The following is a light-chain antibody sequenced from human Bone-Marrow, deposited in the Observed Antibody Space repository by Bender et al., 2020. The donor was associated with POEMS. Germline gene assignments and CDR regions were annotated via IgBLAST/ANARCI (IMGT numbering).Light chain of an antibody. J-gene: IGLJ2*01. V-gene: IGLV3-1*01. CDR1: DLGDKY. CDR2: QDT. Sequence: SYEVTQPPSVSVSPGQTASITCSGDDLGDKYVAWYQQKPGQSPVLVIYQDTKRPSGIPERFSGSNSGNTATLTISGTQAMDEANYCGQAWDTYSVVFSGGTKLTVL. CDR3: QAWDTYSVV.